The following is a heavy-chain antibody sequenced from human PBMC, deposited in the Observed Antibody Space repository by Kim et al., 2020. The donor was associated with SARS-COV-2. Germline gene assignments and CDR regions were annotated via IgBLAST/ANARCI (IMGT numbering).Heavy chain of an antibody. D-gene: IGHD2-21*02. J-gene: IGHJ6*02. CDR3: ARDRGGTMVVTPDTDYYYYGMDV. CDR1: GFTFSSYS. V-gene: IGHV3-21*01. Sequence: GGSLRLSCAASGFTFSSYSMNWVRQAPGKGLEWVPSISSSSSYIYYADSVKGRFPISRDNAKNSLYLQMNSLRAEDTAVYYCARDRGGTMVVTPDTDYYYYGMDVWGQGTTVTVSS. CDR2: ISSSSSYI.